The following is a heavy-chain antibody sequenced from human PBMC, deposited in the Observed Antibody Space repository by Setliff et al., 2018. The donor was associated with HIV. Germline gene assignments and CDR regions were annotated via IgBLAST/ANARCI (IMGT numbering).Heavy chain of an antibody. J-gene: IGHJ4*02. Sequence: SETLSLTCSVSGDSISSGGYYWSWIRQPAGKGLEWIGHIYTSGSPSYNPSLKSRVTISLGTSKNQFSLKLSSVTAADTAVYYCARFRATMIVVDCYFDYWGQGTLVTVSS. CDR3: ARFRATMIVVDCYFDY. CDR1: GDSISSGGYY. V-gene: IGHV4-61*09. D-gene: IGHD3-22*01. CDR2: IYTSGSP.